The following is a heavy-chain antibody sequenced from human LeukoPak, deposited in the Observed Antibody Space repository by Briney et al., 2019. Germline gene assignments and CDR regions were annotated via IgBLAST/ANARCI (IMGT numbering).Heavy chain of an antibody. D-gene: IGHD3-22*01. CDR1: GFTVSINY. Sequence: PGGSLRLSCAASGFTVSINYMSWVRQAPGKGLEWVSVIYSGGSTYYADSVKGRFTISRDNSKNTLYLQMNSLRAEDTAVYYCAKGSIITMIVVVTPYFDYWGQGTLVTVSS. J-gene: IGHJ4*02. CDR3: AKGSIITMIVVVTPYFDY. CDR2: IYSGGST. V-gene: IGHV3-53*01.